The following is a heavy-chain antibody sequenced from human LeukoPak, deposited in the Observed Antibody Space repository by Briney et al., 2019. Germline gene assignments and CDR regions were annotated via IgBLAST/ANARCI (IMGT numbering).Heavy chain of an antibody. Sequence: PGGSLRLSCAASGFTVSSYYLTWVRQAPGKGLEWVSVIYSGGSTYYADSVKGRVAISRDNSKNTVFLQMNSVRAEDTAVYYSARSYSNRLVGMDAWGQGTTVTVS. V-gene: IGHV3-66*01. CDR1: GFTVSSYY. J-gene: IGHJ6*02. D-gene: IGHD4-11*01. CDR2: IYSGGST. CDR3: ARSYSNRLVGMDA.